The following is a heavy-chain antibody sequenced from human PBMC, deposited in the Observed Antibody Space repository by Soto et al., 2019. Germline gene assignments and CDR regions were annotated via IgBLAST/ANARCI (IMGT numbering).Heavy chain of an antibody. CDR2: ISYDGSNK. V-gene: IGHV3-30*18. CDR1: GFTFSSYG. D-gene: IGHD6-19*01. J-gene: IGHJ5*02. Sequence: QVQLVESGGGVVQPGRSLRLSCAASGFTFSSYGMHWVRQAPGKGLEWVAVISYDGSNKYYADSVKGRFTISRDNSKNTLYLQMNSLRAEDTAVYYCAKRASGWGLNWFDPWGQGTLVTVSS. CDR3: AKRASGWGLNWFDP.